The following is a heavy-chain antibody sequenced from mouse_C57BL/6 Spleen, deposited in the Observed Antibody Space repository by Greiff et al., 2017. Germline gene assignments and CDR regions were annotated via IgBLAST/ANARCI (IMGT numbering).Heavy chain of an antibody. CDR1: GYTFTSYW. V-gene: IGHV1-55*01. CDR3: ARRDGYYWYCDV. CDR2: IYPGSGST. Sequence: QVQLKQPGAELVKPGASVKMSCKASGYTFTSYWITWVKQRPGQGLEWIGDIYPGSGSTNYNEKFKSKATLTVDTSSSTAYMQLSSLTSEDSAVYYCARRDGYYWYCDVWGTGTTVTVSS. J-gene: IGHJ1*03. D-gene: IGHD2-3*01.